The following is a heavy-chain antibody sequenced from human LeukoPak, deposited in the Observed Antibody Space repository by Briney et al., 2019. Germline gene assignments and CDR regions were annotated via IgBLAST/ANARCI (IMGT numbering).Heavy chain of an antibody. V-gene: IGHV3-9*01. Sequence: GGSLRLSCAASGFTFDDYAMHWVRQAPGKGLEWVSGISWNSGSIGYADSVKGRFTISRDNAKNSLYLQMNSLRAEDTALYYCAKNGDHWGQGTLVTVSS. CDR1: GFTFDDYA. CDR3: AKNGDH. J-gene: IGHJ4*02. CDR2: ISWNSGSI.